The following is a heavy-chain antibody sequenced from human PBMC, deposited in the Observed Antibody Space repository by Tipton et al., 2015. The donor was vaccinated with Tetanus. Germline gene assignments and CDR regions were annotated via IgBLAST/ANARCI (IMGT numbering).Heavy chain of an antibody. CDR3: ARDGDTSGHYGIFDS. J-gene: IGHJ4*02. V-gene: IGHV3-7*01. Sequence: GSLRLSCAASGFTFSSHWMSWVRQVPGKGLEWVANINQDGSAEFYVDSVKGRFTISRDNSKNSLSLQMNSLRADDTAVYYCARDGDTSGHYGIFDSWGQGTLLIVSS. CDR2: INQDGSAE. D-gene: IGHD3-22*01. CDR1: GFTFSSHW.